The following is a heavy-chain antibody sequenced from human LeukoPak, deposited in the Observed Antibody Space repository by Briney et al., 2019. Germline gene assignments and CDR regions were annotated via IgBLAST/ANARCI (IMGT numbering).Heavy chain of an antibody. CDR3: ARDWRDGYNYWFDP. CDR1: GYSISSGYY. CDR2: IYHSGST. J-gene: IGHJ5*02. D-gene: IGHD5-24*01. Sequence: SETLSLTCTVSGYSISSGYYWGWIRQPPGKGLEWIGSIYHSGSTYYNPSLKSRVTISVDTSKNQFSLKLSSVTAADTAVYYCARDWRDGYNYWFDPWGREPWSPSPQ. V-gene: IGHV4-38-2*02.